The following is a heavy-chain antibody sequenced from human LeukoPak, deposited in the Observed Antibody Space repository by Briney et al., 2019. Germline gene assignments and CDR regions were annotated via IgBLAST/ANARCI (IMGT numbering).Heavy chain of an antibody. J-gene: IGHJ6*04. V-gene: IGHV4-4*09. D-gene: IGHD6-13*01. CDR2: IYTSGST. Sequence: SETLSLTCAVYGGSFSGYYWSWIRQPPGKGLEWIGYIYTSGSTNYNPSLKSRVTISVDTSKNQFSLKLSSVTAADTAVYYCARGSSWYGMDVWGKGTTVTVSS. CDR3: ARGSSWYGMDV. CDR1: GGSFSGYY.